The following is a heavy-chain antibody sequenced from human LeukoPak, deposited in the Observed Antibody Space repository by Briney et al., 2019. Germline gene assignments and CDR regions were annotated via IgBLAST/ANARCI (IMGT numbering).Heavy chain of an antibody. CDR1: GGSFSGYY. D-gene: IGHD3-22*01. J-gene: IGHJ4*02. CDR2: INHSGST. CDR3: ARGYDSSGNFDY. V-gene: IGHV4-34*01. Sequence: SETLSLTCAVYGGSFSGYYWSWICQPPPKGQEWIVEINHSGSTNYNPSLKSRVSISVDTSKNQFSLKLRSVTAADTAVYYCARGYDSSGNFDYWGQGTLVTVSS.